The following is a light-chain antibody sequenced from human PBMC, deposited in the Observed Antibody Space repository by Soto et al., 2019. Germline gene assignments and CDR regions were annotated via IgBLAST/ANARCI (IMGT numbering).Light chain of an antibody. J-gene: IGLJ1*01. CDR2: DVS. CDR1: SRDVGGYNY. V-gene: IGLV2-14*01. Sequence: SALTPTAPLSWAPGQSITISRPGTSRDVGGYNYVSWYQQHPGKAPKLMIYDVSNRPSGVSNRFSGSKSGNTASLTISGLQAEDEADYYCSSYTSSSTYVFGTGTKVTVL. CDR3: SSYTSSSTYV.